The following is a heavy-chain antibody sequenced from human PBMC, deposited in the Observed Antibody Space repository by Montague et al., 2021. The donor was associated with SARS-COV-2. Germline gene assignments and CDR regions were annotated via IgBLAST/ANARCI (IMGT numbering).Heavy chain of an antibody. CDR2: IYYSGST. Sequence: SETLSLTCTVSGGSISSSSYYWGWIRQPPGKGLEWIGSIYYSGSTYYNPSLKSRATISVDTSKNQFSLKLSSVTAADTAVYYCALNYFRVRSWYGMDVWGQGTTVTVSS. CDR3: ALNYFRVRSWYGMDV. CDR1: GGSISSSSYY. J-gene: IGHJ6*02. D-gene: IGHD3-10*01. V-gene: IGHV4-39*07.